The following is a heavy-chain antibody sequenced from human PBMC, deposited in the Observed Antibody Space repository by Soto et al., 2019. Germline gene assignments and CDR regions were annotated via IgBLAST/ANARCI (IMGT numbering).Heavy chain of an antibody. CDR3: ARVPYYYDSSGYSYWYFDL. Sequence: EVQLVESGGGLVQPGGSLRLSCAASGFTFSSYWMSWVRQAPGKGLEWVANIKQDGSEKYYVDSVKGRFTISRDNAKNSLYLHMNSLRAEDTAVYYCARVPYYYDSSGYSYWYFDLWGRGTLVTVSS. CDR1: GFTFSSYW. V-gene: IGHV3-7*03. D-gene: IGHD3-22*01. J-gene: IGHJ2*01. CDR2: IKQDGSEK.